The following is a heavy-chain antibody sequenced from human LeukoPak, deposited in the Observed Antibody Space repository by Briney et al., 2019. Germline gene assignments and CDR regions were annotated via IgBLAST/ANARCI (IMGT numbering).Heavy chain of an antibody. CDR2: IYYSGSA. J-gene: IGHJ4*02. V-gene: IGHV4-59*01. Sequence: PSETLSLTCTVSGGSISTYYWSWIRQPPRKGLEWIGYIYYSGSAKYNPSLKSRVTISVDTSKNQFSLKLSSVTAADTAVYYCARSYGLGNYFDYWGQGTLVTVSS. CDR1: GGSISTYY. D-gene: IGHD3-10*01. CDR3: ARSYGLGNYFDY.